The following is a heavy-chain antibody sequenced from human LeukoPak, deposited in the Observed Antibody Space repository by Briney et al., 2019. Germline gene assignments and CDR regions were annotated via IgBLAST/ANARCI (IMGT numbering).Heavy chain of an antibody. Sequence: GGSLRLSCAASGFTFSDDYMSWIRQAPGKGLEWVSYISSSGSTIYYADSVKGRFTISIDNSKNSLCLHMNSLRAEDTAVYYCARALIGYYFDYWGQGTLVTVSS. V-gene: IGHV3-11*04. CDR1: GFTFSDDY. CDR3: ARALIGYYFDY. J-gene: IGHJ4*02. D-gene: IGHD2-8*01. CDR2: ISSSGSTI.